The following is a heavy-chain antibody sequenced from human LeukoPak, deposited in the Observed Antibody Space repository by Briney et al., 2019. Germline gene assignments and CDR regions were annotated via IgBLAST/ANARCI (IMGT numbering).Heavy chain of an antibody. CDR3: ARDLEAANTYYFDY. J-gene: IGHJ4*02. Sequence: PGGSLRLSCAASGFTFSSSYMSWVRQAPGKGLEWVSIISSAGTTYYADSVKGRFTISRDNSKNTLYLQVNSLRDEDTAVYYCARDLEAANTYYFDYWGQGTMVTVSS. D-gene: IGHD6-13*01. V-gene: IGHV3-66*01. CDR2: ISSAGTT. CDR1: GFTFSSSY.